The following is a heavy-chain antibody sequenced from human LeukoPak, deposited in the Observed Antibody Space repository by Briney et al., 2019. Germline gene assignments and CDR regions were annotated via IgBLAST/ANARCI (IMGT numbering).Heavy chain of an antibody. CDR2: IYYSGST. CDR1: GGSISSGDSY. V-gene: IGHV4-30-4*01. CDR3: ARGRRDFDC. J-gene: IGHJ4*02. Sequence: SETLSLTRTVSGGSISSGDSYWSWIRQPPGKGLEWIGYIYYSGSTYYNPSLKSRVTISVDTSKNQFSLKLSSVTAADTAVYYCARGRRDFDCWGQGTLVTVSS. D-gene: IGHD1-1*01.